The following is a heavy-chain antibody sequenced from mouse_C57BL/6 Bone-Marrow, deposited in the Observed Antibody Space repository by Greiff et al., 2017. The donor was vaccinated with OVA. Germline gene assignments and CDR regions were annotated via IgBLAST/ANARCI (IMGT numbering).Heavy chain of an antibody. V-gene: IGHV1-69*01. CDR1: GYTFTSYW. Sequence: QVQLQQPGAELVMPGASVKLSCKASGYTFTSYWMHWVKQRPGQGLEWIGELDPSDSYTNYNQKFKGKSTLTVDKSSSTSYMQLSSLTSEDSAVYYCARDHYYGSSGWYFDVWGTGTTVTVSS. CDR2: LDPSDSYT. CDR3: ARDHYYGSSGWYFDV. D-gene: IGHD1-1*01. J-gene: IGHJ1*03.